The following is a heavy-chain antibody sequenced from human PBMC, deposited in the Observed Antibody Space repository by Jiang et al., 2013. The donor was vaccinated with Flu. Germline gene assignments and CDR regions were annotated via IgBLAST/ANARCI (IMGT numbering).Heavy chain of an antibody. CDR2: RSLSLVTA. D-gene: IGHD3-16*02. V-gene: IGHV1-69*01. CDR3: ARDPTIRMVIVTPHYFDY. CDR1: EAPSIGYT. J-gene: IGHJ4*02. Sequence: VKKPGSSVKVSWLRLLEAPSIGYTINWVRQAPGQGLEWSGRDRSLSLVTANYAQKFQGRVTITADASTSTAYMELSSLTSEDTAVYFCARDPTIRMVIVTPHYFDYWGQGNPGHRLL.